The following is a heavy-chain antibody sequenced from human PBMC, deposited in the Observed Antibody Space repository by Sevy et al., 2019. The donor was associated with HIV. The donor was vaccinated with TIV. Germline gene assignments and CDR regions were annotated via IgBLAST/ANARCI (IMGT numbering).Heavy chain of an antibody. J-gene: IGHJ6*02. V-gene: IGHV3-30*03. CDR1: GFTFSSYG. CDR3: QEQGQFTNPSRHTSKTLYLERDPVGGGEGGCLLLGEGGGGGGVRFFWFYGMDV. D-gene: IGHD3-16*01. CDR2: ISYDGSNK. Sequence: GGSLRLSCAASGFTFSSYGMHWVRQAPGKGLEWVAVISYDGSNKYYADSVKGRFTISRDNSKNTLYLQMNSLRAEDNHRVADQEQGQFTNPSRHTSKTLYLERDPVGGGEGGCLLLGEGGGGGGVRFFWFYGMDVWGQGTTVTVSS.